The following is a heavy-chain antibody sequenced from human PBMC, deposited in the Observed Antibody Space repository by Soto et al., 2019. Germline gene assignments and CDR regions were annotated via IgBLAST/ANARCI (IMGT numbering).Heavy chain of an antibody. CDR1: GGSITSSY. Sequence: QVQLQESGPGLVKPSETLSLTCTVSGGSITSSYWSWIRQPPGKRLEWIGYIYYSGSTNYNPSLKSRVTISVDTSKNQFSLNLSSVTAADTAVYYCARVWYFYDSSGQRLDAFAIWGQGTMVTVSS. J-gene: IGHJ3*02. D-gene: IGHD3-22*01. V-gene: IGHV4-59*01. CDR3: ARVWYFYDSSGQRLDAFAI. CDR2: IYYSGST.